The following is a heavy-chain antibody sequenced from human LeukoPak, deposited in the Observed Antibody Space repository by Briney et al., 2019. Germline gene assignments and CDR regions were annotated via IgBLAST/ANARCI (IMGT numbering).Heavy chain of an antibody. CDR2: ISGSGYST. CDR3: AKDGYYGSGSYQGEDWFDP. J-gene: IGHJ5*02. D-gene: IGHD3-10*01. Sequence: PGGSLRLSCAASGFTFSSYAMSWVRQAPGKGLEWVSAISGSGYSTYYADSVKGRFTISRDNSKNTLYLQMNSLRAEDTAVYYCAKDGYYGSGSYQGEDWFDPWGQGTLVTVSS. CDR1: GFTFSSYA. V-gene: IGHV3-23*01.